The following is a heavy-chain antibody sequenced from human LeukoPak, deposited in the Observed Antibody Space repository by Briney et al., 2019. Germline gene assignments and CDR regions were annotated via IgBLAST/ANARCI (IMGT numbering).Heavy chain of an antibody. Sequence: PGGSLRLSCAASRFTFTTYAMSWVRQAPGKGLEWVSSISGSGGSTNYADSVKGRFTISRDNSRNTVSLQMNSLRAEDTAIYYCAKGHIDSGGYYYFDQWGQGTLVTVSS. CDR1: RFTFTTYA. CDR3: AKGHIDSGGYYYFDQ. D-gene: IGHD3-22*01. CDR2: ISGSGGST. J-gene: IGHJ4*02. V-gene: IGHV3-23*01.